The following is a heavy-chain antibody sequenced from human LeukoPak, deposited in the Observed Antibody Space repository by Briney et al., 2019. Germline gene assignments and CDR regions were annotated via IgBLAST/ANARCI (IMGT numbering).Heavy chain of an antibody. V-gene: IGHV3-21*01. CDR3: ARDRSSSWDYYYGMDV. CDR1: GFTFSSYS. Sequence: GGSLRLSCAASGFTFSSYSMNWVRQAPGKGLEWVSSISSSSSYIYYADSVKGRFTISRDNAKNSLYLQMNGLRAEDTAVYYCARDRSSSWDYYYGMDVWGQGTTVTVSS. D-gene: IGHD6-13*01. J-gene: IGHJ6*02. CDR2: ISSSSSYI.